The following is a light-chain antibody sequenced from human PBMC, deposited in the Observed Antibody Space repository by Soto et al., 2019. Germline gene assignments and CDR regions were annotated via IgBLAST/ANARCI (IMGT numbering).Light chain of an antibody. Sequence: QSALTQPPSASGSPGQSVTISCTGTSSDVGGYNYVSWYQQHPGKAPKLMIYAVSNRPSGVPDRFSGSKSGNTASLTVSGLQAEDEADYYCSSYAGSNNFVFGTGTKLTVL. CDR1: SSDVGGYNY. V-gene: IGLV2-8*01. CDR3: SSYAGSNNFV. CDR2: AVS. J-gene: IGLJ1*01.